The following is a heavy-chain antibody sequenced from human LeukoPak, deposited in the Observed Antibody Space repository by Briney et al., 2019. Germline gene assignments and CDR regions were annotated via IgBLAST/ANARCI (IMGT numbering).Heavy chain of an antibody. CDR3: ARVVIPMDYGDVGWFDP. J-gene: IGHJ5*02. D-gene: IGHD4-17*01. CDR2: ISAYNGNT. Sequence: ASVTVSCKASGYTFTSYGISWVRQAPGQGLEWMGWISAYNGNTNYAQKLQGRVTMTTDTSTSTAYMELRSLRSDDTAVYYCARVVIPMDYGDVGWFDPWGQGTLVTVSS. CDR1: GYTFTSYG. V-gene: IGHV1-18*01.